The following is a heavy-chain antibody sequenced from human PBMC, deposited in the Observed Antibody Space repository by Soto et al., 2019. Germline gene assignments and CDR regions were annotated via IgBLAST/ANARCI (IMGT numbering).Heavy chain of an antibody. CDR1: GGSISSGGYY. Sequence: SETLSLTCTVSGGSISSGGYYWSWIRQHPGKGLEWIGYIYYSGSTYYNPSLKSRVTISVATSKNQFSLDLSSVTAADTAVYYCARVDCSGGSCYRYNSGGMDVWGQGTTVTVSS. D-gene: IGHD2-15*01. CDR2: IYYSGST. J-gene: IGHJ6*02. CDR3: ARVDCSGGSCYRYNSGGMDV. V-gene: IGHV4-31*03.